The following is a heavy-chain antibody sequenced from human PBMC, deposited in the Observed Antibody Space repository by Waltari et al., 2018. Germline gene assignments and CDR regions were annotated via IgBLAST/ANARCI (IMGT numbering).Heavy chain of an antibody. J-gene: IGHJ3*02. CDR2: INESGSKK. V-gene: IGHV3-7*01. Sequence: EVSLVESGGDLAQPGESLRLSCAASGFSLTNYWMSWVRQVPGKGREWVADINESGSKKYYVDSVKGRFTISRDNAKNSVDLQMNSLRVEDTAVYYCARDDNINGASDAFDIWGQGTMVTVSS. D-gene: IGHD2-8*01. CDR3: ARDDNINGASDAFDI. CDR1: GFSLTNYW.